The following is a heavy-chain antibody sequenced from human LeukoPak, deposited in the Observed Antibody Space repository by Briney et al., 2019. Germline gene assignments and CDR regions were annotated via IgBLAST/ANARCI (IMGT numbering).Heavy chain of an antibody. CDR1: GGTFSSYA. CDR3: ARDSPTHKSGMDV. J-gene: IGHJ6*02. Sequence: SVKVSCKASGGTFSSYAISWVRQAPGQGLEWMGRIIPILGIANYAQKFQGRVTITADKSTSTAYMELSSLRSEDTAVYYCARDSPTHKSGMDVWGQGTTVTVSS. CDR2: IIPILGIA. V-gene: IGHV1-69*04.